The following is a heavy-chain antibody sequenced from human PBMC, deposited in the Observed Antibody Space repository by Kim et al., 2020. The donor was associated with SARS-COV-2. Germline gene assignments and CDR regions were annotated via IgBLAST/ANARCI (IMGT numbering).Heavy chain of an antibody. CDR2: INHSGSS. V-gene: IGHV4-34*01. D-gene: IGHD2-2*02. Sequence: SETLSLTCAVYGGSFSGYSWNWIRQPPGKGLEWLGEINHSGSSNYNPSLKSRVTMSVDTSKNQFSLRLRSVTAADTAYYYCTRGRAGVVPAPILGLGQHYDYFIMDVWGQGTTVTVSS. J-gene: IGHJ6*02. CDR3: TRGRAGVVPAPILGLGQHYDYFIMDV. CDR1: GGSFSGYS.